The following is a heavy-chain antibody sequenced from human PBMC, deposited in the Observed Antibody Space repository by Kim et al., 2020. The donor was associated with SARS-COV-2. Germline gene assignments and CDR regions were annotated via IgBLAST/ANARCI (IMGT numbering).Heavy chain of an antibody. CDR3: ARLLWPLRKGLVY. V-gene: IGHV4-34*01. CDR1: GGSFSGYY. Sequence: SETLSLTCAVYGGSFSGYYWSWIRQPPGKGLEWIGEINHSGSTNYNPSLKSRVTISVDTSKNQFSLKLSSVTAADTAVYYCARLLWPLRKGLVYWGQGTLVTVSS. J-gene: IGHJ4*02. CDR2: INHSGST. D-gene: IGHD3-10*01.